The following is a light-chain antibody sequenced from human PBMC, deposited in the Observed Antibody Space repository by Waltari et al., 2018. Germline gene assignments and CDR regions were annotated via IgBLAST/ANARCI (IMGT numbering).Light chain of an antibody. CDR1: QSIRSN. Sequence: EIVITQSPATLSVFPGERATLSCRPSQSIRSNLAWYQLKPGQAPRLLIYGASTRATGIPARFSGSGSGTEFTLTISSLQSEDFAVYFCQQYDNWLGTFGQGTKVEIK. CDR3: QQYDNWLGT. V-gene: IGKV3-15*01. J-gene: IGKJ1*01. CDR2: GAS.